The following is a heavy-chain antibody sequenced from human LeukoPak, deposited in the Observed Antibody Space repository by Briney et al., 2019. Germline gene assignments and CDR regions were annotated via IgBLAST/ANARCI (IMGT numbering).Heavy chain of an antibody. J-gene: IGHJ6*03. V-gene: IGHV4-34*01. CDR1: GGSFSGYY. D-gene: IGHD2/OR15-2a*01. CDR3: ARQLIIVYYYYYYYMDV. Sequence: PSETLSLTCAVYGGSFSGYYWSWIRQPPGKGLEWIGEINHSGCTNYNPSLKSRVTISIDTSKNQFSLKLSSVPAADTAVYYYARQLIIVYYYYYYYMDVWGRGTTVTISS. CDR2: INHSGCT.